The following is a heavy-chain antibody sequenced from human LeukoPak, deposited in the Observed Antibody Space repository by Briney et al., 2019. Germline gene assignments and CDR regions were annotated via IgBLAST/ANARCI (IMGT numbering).Heavy chain of an antibody. J-gene: IGHJ4*02. Sequence: ASVKVSFKASGYTLTNNNYNWCDRPPGQGLEWMGMIYPRDGSTSYAQNFQGRVTVTRDTSTTTVHMELRGLRSEDTAVYYCARDQEGFDYWGQGTVVTVSS. CDR1: GYTLTNNN. CDR2: IYPRDGST. CDR3: ARDQEGFDY. V-gene: IGHV1-46*01.